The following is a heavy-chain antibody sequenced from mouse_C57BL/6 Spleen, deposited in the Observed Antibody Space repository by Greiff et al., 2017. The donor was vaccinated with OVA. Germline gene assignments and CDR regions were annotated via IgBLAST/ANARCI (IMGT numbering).Heavy chain of an antibody. D-gene: IGHD1-1*01. CDR1: GFTFSNYD. J-gene: IGHJ1*03. Sequence: DVMLVESGGGLVKPGGSLKLSCAASGFTFSNYDMSWVRQTPDKRLEWVATISSGGSYNYYPDSVKGRFTISRDNAKNTRYRQMSSLKSDDTAMYYCARHIITTRGWYFDVWGTGTTVTVSS. CDR2: ISSGGSYN. V-gene: IGHV5-6*03. CDR3: ARHIITTRGWYFDV.